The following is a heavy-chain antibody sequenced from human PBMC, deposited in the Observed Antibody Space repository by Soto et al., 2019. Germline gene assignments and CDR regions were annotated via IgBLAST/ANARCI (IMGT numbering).Heavy chain of an antibody. CDR1: GGSISSGGYY. V-gene: IGHV4-31*03. CDR2: IYYSGST. CDR3: ARMIFGRNVYYFDY. Sequence: SETLSLTCTVSGGSISSGGYYWSWIRQHPGKGLEWIGYIYYSGSTYYNPSLKSRVTISVDTSKNQFSLKLSSVTAADTATYYCARMIFGRNVYYFDYWGRGTLVTVSS. D-gene: IGHD3-3*01. J-gene: IGHJ4*02.